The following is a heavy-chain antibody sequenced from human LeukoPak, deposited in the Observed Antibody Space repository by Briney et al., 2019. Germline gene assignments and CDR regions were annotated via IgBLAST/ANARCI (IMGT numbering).Heavy chain of an antibody. CDR2: SSGSSGNT. CDR3: AKRGKYYFDY. V-gene: IGHV3-23*01. CDR1: GFTFSIYA. Sequence: GGSLRLSCAASGFTFSIYAMSWVRQAPGKGLEWVSTSSGSSGNTYYADSVKGRFTISRDNSKNTLYLQMNSLRAEDTAVYYCAKRGKYYFDYWGQGTLVTVSS. D-gene: IGHD3-16*01. J-gene: IGHJ4*02.